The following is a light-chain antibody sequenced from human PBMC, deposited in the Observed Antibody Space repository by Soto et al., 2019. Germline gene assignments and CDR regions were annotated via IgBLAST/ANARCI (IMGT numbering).Light chain of an antibody. Sequence: QSVLTQPASVSGSPGQSLTISCTGTSSDVGSSNFVSWYQQHPGKAPKLIIYEGSRRPSGVSGRFSGSKSGNAASLTISGLKAEDEDDYYCCSFPGTSTIYVLGSGTKVKVL. V-gene: IGLV2-23*01. CDR1: SSDVGSSNF. CDR2: EGS. J-gene: IGLJ1*01. CDR3: CSFPGTSTIYV.